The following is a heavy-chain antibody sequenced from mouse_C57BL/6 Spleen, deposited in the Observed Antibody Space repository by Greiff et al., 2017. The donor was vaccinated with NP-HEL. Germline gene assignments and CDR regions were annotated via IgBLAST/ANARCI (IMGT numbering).Heavy chain of an antibody. D-gene: IGHD4-1*01. V-gene: IGHV1-15*01. Sequence: QVHVKQSGAELVRPGASVTLSCKASGYIFTDYEMHWVKQTPVHGLEWIGAIDPETGGTAYNQKFKGKAILTADKSSSTAYMELRSLTSEDSAVYYCTRELVYYFDYWGQGTTLTVSS. CDR3: TRELVYYFDY. CDR1: GYIFTDYE. CDR2: IDPETGGT. J-gene: IGHJ2*01.